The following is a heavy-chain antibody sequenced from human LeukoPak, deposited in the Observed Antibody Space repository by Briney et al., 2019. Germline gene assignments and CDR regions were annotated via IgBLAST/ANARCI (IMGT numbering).Heavy chain of an antibody. V-gene: IGHV3-33*08. J-gene: IGHJ4*02. CDR2: IWYDGSKR. CDR3: ARGFGPGTGVFDY. Sequence: PGGSLRLSCAASGFTFSTYGMHWVRQTPGKGLEWVAVIWYDGSKRYFADSVKGRFTISRDNSKHTLFLQMNSLGVEDTAVYYCARGFGPGTGVFDYWGQGTLVTVSS. D-gene: IGHD3-10*01. CDR1: GFTFSTYG.